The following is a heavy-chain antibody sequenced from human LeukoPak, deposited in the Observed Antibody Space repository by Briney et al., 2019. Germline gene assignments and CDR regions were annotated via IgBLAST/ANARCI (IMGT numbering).Heavy chain of an antibody. J-gene: IGHJ4*02. CDR3: AKDMWGGSNGWSFDY. Sequence: GGSLRLSCAASGVILDGYAMHWVRQAPGKGLEWISLISGDGGSTYYADSVKGRFTISRDNSKNSLYLQMNSLRTEDTALYYCAKDMWGGSNGWSFDYGGQGTLVTVSS. D-gene: IGHD6-19*01. CDR2: ISGDGGST. V-gene: IGHV3-43*02. CDR1: GVILDGYA.